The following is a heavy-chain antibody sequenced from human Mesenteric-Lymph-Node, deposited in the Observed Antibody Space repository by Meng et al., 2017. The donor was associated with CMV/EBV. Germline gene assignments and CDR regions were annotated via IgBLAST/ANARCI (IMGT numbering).Heavy chain of an antibody. CDR3: ARASTDFWSGYD. V-gene: IGHV4-39*07. CDR2: INHSGST. CDR1: GGSISSSSYY. J-gene: IGHJ4*02. D-gene: IGHD3-3*01. Sequence: SETLSLTCTVSGGSISSSSYYWGWIRQPPGKGLEWIGEINHSGSTNCNPSLKSRVTISVDTSKNQFSLKLSSVTAADTAVYYCARASTDFWSGYDWGQGTLVTVSS.